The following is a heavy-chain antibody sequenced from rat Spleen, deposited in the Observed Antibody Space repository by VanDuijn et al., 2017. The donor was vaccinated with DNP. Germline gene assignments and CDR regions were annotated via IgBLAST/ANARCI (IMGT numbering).Heavy chain of an antibody. D-gene: IGHD1-2*01. J-gene: IGHJ1*01. Sequence: QVQLKESGPGLVQPSETLSLTCTVSGFSLTTYSVSWVRQPSGKGPEWMGKMWYDGDTAYNSALKSRLSISRDTSKSQVLLQMHSLQTEDTAMYFCARFPPGYSSYRDWYLDFWGPGTMVTVSS. CDR1: GFSLTTYS. V-gene: IGHV2-16*01. CDR2: MWYDGDT. CDR3: ARFPPGYSSYRDWYLDF.